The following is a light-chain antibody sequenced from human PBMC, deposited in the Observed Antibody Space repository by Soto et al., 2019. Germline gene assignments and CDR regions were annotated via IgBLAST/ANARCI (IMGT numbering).Light chain of an antibody. CDR3: QQYRSFSEVT. CDR2: KAS. V-gene: IGKV1-5*03. Sequence: DIEMTQSPSTLSASIGDRVTITCRASQKVDNWLAWYQQKPGKAPKLLIYKASTLQSGVPSRFSGSGSKIEFTLTISSLQPDDFATYYCQQYRSFSEVTFGGGTKVEIK. J-gene: IGKJ4*01. CDR1: QKVDNW.